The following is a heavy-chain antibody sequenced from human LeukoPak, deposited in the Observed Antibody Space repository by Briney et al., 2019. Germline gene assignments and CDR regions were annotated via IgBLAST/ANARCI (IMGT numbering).Heavy chain of an antibody. CDR2: INHSGST. CDR1: GGSFSGYY. Sequence: SETLSLTCAVYGGSFSGYYWSWIRQPPGKGLEWDWGINHSGSTNYNPALNSRVTISVDTSNNQFSLKLSSVIAADTAVYYCAGLEAHRPLDYWGQGTLVIVSS. CDR3: AGLEAHRPLDY. J-gene: IGHJ4*02. V-gene: IGHV4-34*01.